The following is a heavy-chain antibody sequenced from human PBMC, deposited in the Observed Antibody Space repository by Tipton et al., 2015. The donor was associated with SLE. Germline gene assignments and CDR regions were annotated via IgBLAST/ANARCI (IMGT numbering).Heavy chain of an antibody. CDR2: IHSGGSST. D-gene: IGHD4-17*01. Sequence: SLRLSCAASGLNFSSYAMSWVRQTPGKGLEWLSVIHSGGSSTYYADSVKRQYTITRDNSKNTLYLQMNSVRDDGADVYYCADGGSVTTDFWGQGTLVTVSS. V-gene: IGHV3-23*03. J-gene: IGHJ4*02. CDR1: GLNFSSYA. CDR3: ADGGSVTTDF.